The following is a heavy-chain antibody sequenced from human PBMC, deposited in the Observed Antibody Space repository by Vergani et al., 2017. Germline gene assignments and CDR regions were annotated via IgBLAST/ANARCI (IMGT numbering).Heavy chain of an antibody. Sequence: QVQLQESGPGLVKPSETLSLTCTVSGGSISSYYWSWIRQPAGKGLEWIGRIYTSGSTNYNPSLKSRVTMSVDTSKNQFSLKLSSVTAADTAVYYCARDFRYYDSSGYYYPPFDYWGQGTLVTVSS. V-gene: IGHV4-4*07. CDR2: IYTSGST. J-gene: IGHJ4*02. CDR1: GGSISSYY. CDR3: ARDFRYYDSSGYYYPPFDY. D-gene: IGHD3-22*01.